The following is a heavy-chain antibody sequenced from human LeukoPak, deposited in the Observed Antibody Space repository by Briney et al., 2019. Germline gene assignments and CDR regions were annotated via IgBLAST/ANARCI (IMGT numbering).Heavy chain of an antibody. J-gene: IGHJ6*02. V-gene: IGHV3-48*03. D-gene: IGHD3-3*01. Sequence: GGSLRLSCAASGFTFSNYEMNWVRQAPGKGLEWVSYISSSGSTIYYADSVKGRFTISRDNAKNSLYLQMNSLRAEDTAVYYCAGLVWSGMDVWGQGTTVTVSS. CDR1: GFTFSNYE. CDR3: AGLVWSGMDV. CDR2: ISSSGSTI.